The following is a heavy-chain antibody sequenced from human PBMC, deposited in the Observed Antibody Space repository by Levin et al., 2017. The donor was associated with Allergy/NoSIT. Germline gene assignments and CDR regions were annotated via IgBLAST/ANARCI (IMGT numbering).Heavy chain of an antibody. Sequence: PGASVKVSCKGSGYNFDTYWIGWVRQMPGKGLEWMGIIYPDDSDIRYSPSFQGQVTISADKSINTTYVQWSSLKASDTAIYYCALASQDYYYGMDVWGQGTTVTVSS. J-gene: IGHJ6*02. CDR2: IYPDDSDI. V-gene: IGHV5-51*01. CDR1: GYNFDTYW. CDR3: ALASQDYYYGMDV.